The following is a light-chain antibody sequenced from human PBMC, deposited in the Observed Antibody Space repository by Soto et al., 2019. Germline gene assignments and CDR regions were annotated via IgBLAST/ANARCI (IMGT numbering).Light chain of an antibody. V-gene: IGKV3-15*01. CDR1: QSVSSN. J-gene: IGKJ1*01. CDR3: QQYNNWPRT. CDR2: GAS. Sequence: EIVMMQSPATLSVSPGERATLSCRASQSVSSNLAWYQQKPGQAPRLLIYGASTRATGIPARFSGCGSGTEFTLTISSLHSEDFAVYYCQQYNNWPRTFGQGTKVDIK.